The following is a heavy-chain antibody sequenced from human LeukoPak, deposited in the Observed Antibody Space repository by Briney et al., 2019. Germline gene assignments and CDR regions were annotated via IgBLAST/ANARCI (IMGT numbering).Heavy chain of an antibody. CDR3: EKGHTYGMI. CDR2: ISSSGTTM. D-gene: IGHD3-10*01. J-gene: IGHJ4*02. V-gene: IGHV3-11*01. CDR1: GFTFSDYY. Sequence: GGSLRLSCAASGFTFSDYYMSWLRQTPGKEREGVSYISSSGTTMDYADSVKGRFTISRDNAKDSLYLQMNSLGAEDTAVYYCEKGHTYGMIWGQVIPVTASS.